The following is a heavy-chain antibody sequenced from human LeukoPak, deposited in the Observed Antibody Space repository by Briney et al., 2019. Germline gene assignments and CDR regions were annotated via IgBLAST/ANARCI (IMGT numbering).Heavy chain of an antibody. CDR1: GFTFSSYG. CDR2: ISGSGGST. CDR3: AKVPWGYGNGSGRKTIRYYFDY. V-gene: IGHV3-23*01. Sequence: QTGGSLRLSCAASGFTFSSYGMHWVRQAPGKGLEWVSAISGSGGSTYYADSVKGRFTISRDNSKNTLYLQMNSLRAEDTAVYYCAKVPWGYGNGSGRKTIRYYFDYWGQGTLVTVSS. J-gene: IGHJ4*02. D-gene: IGHD3-10*01.